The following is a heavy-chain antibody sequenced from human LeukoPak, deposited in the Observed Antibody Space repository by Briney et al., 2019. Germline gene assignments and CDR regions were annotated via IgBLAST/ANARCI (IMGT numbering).Heavy chain of an antibody. V-gene: IGHV3-23*01. J-gene: IGHJ4*02. CDR1: GFTFSSYS. CDR3: AKDLGYYGSGSYFPFDY. CDR2: ISGSGGST. Sequence: GGSLRLSCAASGFTFSSYSMNWVRQAPGKGLEWVSAISGSGGSTYYADSVKGRFTISRDNSKNTLYLQMNSLRAEDTAVYYCAKDLGYYGSGSYFPFDYWGQGTLVTVSS. D-gene: IGHD3-10*01.